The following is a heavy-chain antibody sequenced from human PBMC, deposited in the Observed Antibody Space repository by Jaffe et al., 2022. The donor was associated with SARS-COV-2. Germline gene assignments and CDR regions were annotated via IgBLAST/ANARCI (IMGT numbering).Heavy chain of an antibody. CDR2: ISAEGNSE. CDR3: ARDLLPHSSNWYKDGFDI. Sequence: QGQLVESGGGVVQPGRSLRLSCAASGFSFRDYAMDWVRQAPGKGLEWVAVISAEGNSEFYTDSVRGRFSISRDNSRNTLFLQLDSLRPEDTAVYYCARDLLPHSSNWYKDGFDIWGLGAMVTVSS. V-gene: IGHV3-30*04. D-gene: IGHD6-13*01. J-gene: IGHJ3*02. CDR1: GFSFRDYA.